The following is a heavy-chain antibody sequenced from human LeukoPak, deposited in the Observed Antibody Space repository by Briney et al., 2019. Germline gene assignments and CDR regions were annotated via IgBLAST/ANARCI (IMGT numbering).Heavy chain of an antibody. CDR3: ARGGPYQLLRGYFDY. J-gene: IGHJ4*02. CDR2: IYTSGST. V-gene: IGHV4-4*07. Sequence: PSETLSLTCTVSGGSISSYYWSWIRQPAGKGLEWIGRIYTSGSTSYNPSLKSRVTISVDKSRNQFSLNLNSVTAADTAVYYCARGGPYQLLRGYFDYWGQGTLVTVSS. D-gene: IGHD2-2*01. CDR1: GGSISSYY.